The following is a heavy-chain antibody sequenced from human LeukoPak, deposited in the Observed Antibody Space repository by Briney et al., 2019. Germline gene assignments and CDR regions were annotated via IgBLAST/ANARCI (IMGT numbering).Heavy chain of an antibody. Sequence: GGSLRLSCAASGFTFSSYAMSWVRQAPGKGLEWVSAISGSGGSTYYADSVKGRFTISRDNSKNTLFLQMNSLRAEDAAVYHCVRGNDYGGPHYWGQGTLVTVSS. D-gene: IGHD4-23*01. CDR1: GFTFSSYA. CDR3: VRGNDYGGPHY. V-gene: IGHV3-23*01. CDR2: ISGSGGST. J-gene: IGHJ4*02.